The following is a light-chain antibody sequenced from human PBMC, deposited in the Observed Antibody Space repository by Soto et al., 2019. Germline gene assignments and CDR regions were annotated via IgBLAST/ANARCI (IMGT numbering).Light chain of an antibody. CDR2: DVN. V-gene: IGLV2-14*01. J-gene: IGLJ2*01. CDR3: SSYTSSITLV. Sequence: QSALTQPASVSGSPGQSITISCTGTSSDVGGYNYVSWYQQHPGKAPKLMMYDVNNRPSGVSNRFSGSKSGNTASLTISGLQAEDEGDYYCSSYTSSITLVFGGGTKVTVL. CDR1: SSDVGGYNY.